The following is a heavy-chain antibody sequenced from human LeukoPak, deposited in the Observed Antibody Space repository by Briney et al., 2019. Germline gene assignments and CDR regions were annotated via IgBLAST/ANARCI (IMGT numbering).Heavy chain of an antibody. CDR1: GPSISNFY. D-gene: IGHD4-17*01. Sequence: KPSETLSLTCTVSGPSISNFYWSWIRQPPGRGLEWVGSINYSGTTNYNPSLKSRVTISVDTSKNQFSLKLSSVTAADTAVYYCARGLRSGVHPPYYYYYYMDVWGKGTTVTVSS. V-gene: IGHV4-59*01. CDR3: ARGLRSGVHPPYYYYYYMDV. CDR2: INYSGTT. J-gene: IGHJ6*03.